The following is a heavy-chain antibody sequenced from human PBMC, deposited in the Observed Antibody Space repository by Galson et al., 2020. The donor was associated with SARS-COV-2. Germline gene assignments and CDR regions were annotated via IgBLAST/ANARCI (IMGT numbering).Heavy chain of an antibody. CDR1: GYTFTGYY. CDR2: INPNSGGT. V-gene: IGHV1-2*02. J-gene: IGHJ4*02. CDR3: AREDYDSSGYHFTLFDY. Sequence: ASVKVSCKASGYTFTGYYMHWVRQAPGQGPEWMGWINPNSGGTNYAQKFQGRVTMTRDTSISTAYMELSRLRSDDTAVYYCAREDYDSSGYHFTLFDYWGQGTLVTVSS. D-gene: IGHD3-22*01.